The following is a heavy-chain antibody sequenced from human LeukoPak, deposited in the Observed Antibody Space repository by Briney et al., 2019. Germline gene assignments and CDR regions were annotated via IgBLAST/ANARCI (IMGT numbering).Heavy chain of an antibody. CDR1: GGSISSGGYY. Sequence: PSETLSLTCTASGGSISSGGYYWSWIRQHPGKGLEWIGYIYYSGSTYYNPSLKSRVTISVDTSKNQFSLKLSSVTASDTAVYYCARVGNDYGDYWGQGTLVTVSS. V-gene: IGHV4-31*03. CDR3: ARVGNDYGDY. CDR2: IYYSGST. J-gene: IGHJ4*02. D-gene: IGHD2-8*01.